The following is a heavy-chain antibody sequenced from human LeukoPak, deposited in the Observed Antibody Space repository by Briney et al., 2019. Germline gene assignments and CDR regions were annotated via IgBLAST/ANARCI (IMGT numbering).Heavy chain of an antibody. CDR1: GLTFSEHY. V-gene: IGHV3-69-1*01. Sequence: GGSLRLSCVASGLTFSEHYMDWVHQAPGKGLEWVSSIVGSGSTYYSDSLKGRFTISRDNAKNSLYLQMNSLRAEDTAVYYCARIGPGSSRDYWGQGTLVTVSS. D-gene: IGHD2-2*01. J-gene: IGHJ4*02. CDR2: IVGSGST. CDR3: ARIGPGSSRDY.